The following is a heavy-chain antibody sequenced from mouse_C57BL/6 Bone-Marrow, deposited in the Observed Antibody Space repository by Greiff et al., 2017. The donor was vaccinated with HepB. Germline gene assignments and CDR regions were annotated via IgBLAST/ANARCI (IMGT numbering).Heavy chain of an antibody. J-gene: IGHJ1*03. CDR1: GYAFSSSW. Sequence: QVQLQQSGPELVKPGASVKISCKASGYAFSSSWMNWVKQRPGKGLEWIGRIYPGDGDTNYNGKFKGKATLTADKSSSTAYMQLSSLTSEDSAVYFCARPTTVLSRYFDVWGTGTTVTVSS. CDR3: ARPTTVLSRYFDV. D-gene: IGHD1-1*01. V-gene: IGHV1-82*01. CDR2: IYPGDGDT.